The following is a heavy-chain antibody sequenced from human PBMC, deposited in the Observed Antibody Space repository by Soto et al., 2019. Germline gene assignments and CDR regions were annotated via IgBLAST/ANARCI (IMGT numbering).Heavy chain of an antibody. D-gene: IGHD3-22*01. V-gene: IGHV3-23*01. J-gene: IGHJ4*02. CDR3: AKPGVDYSSGYYY. CDR2: ISGSGGSS. Sequence: GGSLRLSCAASGFTFSSYAMSWVRQAPGKGLEWISAISGSGGSSYYADSVKGRFTISRDNSKNTLYLQMNSLRAEDTAVYYCAKPGVDYSSGYYYWGQGTLVTVSS. CDR1: GFTFSSYA.